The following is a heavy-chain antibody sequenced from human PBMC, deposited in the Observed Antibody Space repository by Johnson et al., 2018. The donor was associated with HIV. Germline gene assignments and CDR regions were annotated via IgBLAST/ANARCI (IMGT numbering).Heavy chain of an antibody. D-gene: IGHD2-15*01. V-gene: IGHV3-7*01. Sequence: EVQLVESGGGLVQPGGSLRLSCAASGFTFSSYWMSWVRQAPGKGLEWVANIKQDGSEKYYVDSVKGRFTISRDNSSNTLYLQMNSLRVEDTAVYYCAREGTIHSAFDIWGQGTMVTVSS. CDR3: AREGTIHSAFDI. CDR1: GFTFSSYW. CDR2: IKQDGSEK. J-gene: IGHJ3*02.